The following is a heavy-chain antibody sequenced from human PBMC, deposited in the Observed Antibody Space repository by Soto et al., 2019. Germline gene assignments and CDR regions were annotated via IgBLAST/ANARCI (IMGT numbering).Heavy chain of an antibody. J-gene: IGHJ6*03. D-gene: IGHD2-2*01. CDR2: ISAYSGNT. Sequence: GASVKVSCKASGYTFTSYGISWVRQAPGQGLEWMGWISAYSGNTNYAQKLQGRVTMTTDTSTSTAYMELRSLRSDDTAVYYCARDGLGYCSSTSCQEHYYYYYYMDVWGKGTTVTVSS. V-gene: IGHV1-18*01. CDR1: GYTFTSYG. CDR3: ARDGLGYCSSTSCQEHYYYYYYMDV.